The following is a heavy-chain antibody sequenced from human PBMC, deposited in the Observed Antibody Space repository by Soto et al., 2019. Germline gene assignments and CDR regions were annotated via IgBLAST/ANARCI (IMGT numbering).Heavy chain of an antibody. Sequence: SETLSLTCTVSGGSISSSSYYWGWIRQPPGKGLEWIGSIYYSGSTYYNPSLKSRVTISVDTSKNQFSLKLSSVTAADTAVYYCASSWYYDFWSGYYNSYYYGMDVWGQGTTVTVS. V-gene: IGHV4-39*01. D-gene: IGHD3-3*01. CDR1: GGSISSSSYY. CDR2: IYYSGST. CDR3: ASSWYYDFWSGYYNSYYYGMDV. J-gene: IGHJ6*02.